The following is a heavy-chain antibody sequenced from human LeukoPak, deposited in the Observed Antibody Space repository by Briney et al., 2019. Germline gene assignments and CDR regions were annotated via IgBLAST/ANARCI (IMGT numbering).Heavy chain of an antibody. CDR1: GFTFSSYV. CDR2: ISFDGGNK. Sequence: GGSLRLSCAASGFTFSSYVMHWVRQAPGKGLEWVAVISFDGGNKNYADSVKGRFTISRDNSKNTLYLQMNSLRAEDTAVYYCARAIYHPYYYYYGMDVWGQGTTVTVSS. V-gene: IGHV3-30-3*01. J-gene: IGHJ6*02. CDR3: ARAIYHPYYYYYGMDV. D-gene: IGHD2/OR15-2a*01.